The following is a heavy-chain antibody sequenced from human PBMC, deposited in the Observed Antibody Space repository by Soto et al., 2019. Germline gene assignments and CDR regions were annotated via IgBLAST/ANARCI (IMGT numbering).Heavy chain of an antibody. D-gene: IGHD2-8*01. V-gene: IGHV3-21*01. CDR1: GFTFSSYS. J-gene: IGHJ4*02. CDR3: ARRYCTNGVCPFDY. CDR2: SSSGGSYI. Sequence: EVQLVESGGGLVVPGGSLRLSCAASGFTFSSYSMSWVRQAPGKGLEWVSSSSSGGSYIHYADLVKGRFTISRDNAKNSLFLQMNSLRAEDTAVYYCARRYCTNGVCPFDYWGQGTLFTVSS.